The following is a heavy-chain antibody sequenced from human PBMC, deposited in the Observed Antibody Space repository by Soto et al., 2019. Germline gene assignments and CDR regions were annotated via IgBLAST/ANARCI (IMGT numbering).Heavy chain of an antibody. D-gene: IGHD4-17*01. Sequence: QVQLVESGGGVVQPGRSLRLSCAASGFTFSSYAMHWVRQAPGKGLEWVAVISYDGSNKYYADSVKGRFTISRANSKKALSMAKSSLVAEDTAVYYCARDRRDYVLIGAWFAPWGQGTLVTVSS. CDR1: GFTFSSYA. V-gene: IGHV3-30-3*01. J-gene: IGHJ5*02. CDR3: ARDRRDYVLIGAWFAP. CDR2: ISYDGSNK.